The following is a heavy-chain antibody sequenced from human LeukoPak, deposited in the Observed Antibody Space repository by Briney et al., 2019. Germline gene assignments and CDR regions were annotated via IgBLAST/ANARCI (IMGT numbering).Heavy chain of an antibody. D-gene: IGHD3-22*01. CDR1: GYTFTGYY. CDR2: INPNSGGT. CDR3: ATHSSGYYRYYFDY. V-gene: IGHV1-2*02. Sequence: GASVKVSCKASGYTFTGYYMHWVRQAPGQGLEWMGWINPNSGGTNYAQKFQGRVTMTRDTSISTAYMELSSLRSEDTAVYYCATHSSGYYRYYFDYWGQGTLVTVSS. J-gene: IGHJ4*02.